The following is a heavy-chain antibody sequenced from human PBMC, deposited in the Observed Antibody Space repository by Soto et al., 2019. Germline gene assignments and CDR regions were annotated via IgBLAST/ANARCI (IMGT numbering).Heavy chain of an antibody. CDR1: GGSVSSNSYS. Sequence: SETLSLTCTVSGGSVSSNSYSWGWIRQPPGTGLEWIGEINHSGSTNYNPSLKGRVTISVDTSKNQFSLKLTSVTAADTAVYYCARDKITGLFDYWGQGTLVTVSS. CDR3: ARDKITGLFDY. D-gene: IGHD2-8*02. CDR2: INHSGST. V-gene: IGHV4-39*07. J-gene: IGHJ4*02.